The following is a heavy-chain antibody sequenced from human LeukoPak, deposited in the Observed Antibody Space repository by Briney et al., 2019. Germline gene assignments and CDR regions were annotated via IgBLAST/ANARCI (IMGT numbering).Heavy chain of an antibody. J-gene: IGHJ4*02. D-gene: IGHD1-26*01. CDR3: AKRGRWELLLGYYFDY. CDR1: GFTFSSYG. V-gene: IGHV3-23*01. Sequence: GGSLRLSCAASGFTFSSYGMSWVRQAPGKGREWVSPISGSGGSTYYADSVKGRFTISRDNSKNTLYLQMNSLRAEDTAVYYCAKRGRWELLLGYYFDYWGQGTLVTVSS. CDR2: ISGSGGST.